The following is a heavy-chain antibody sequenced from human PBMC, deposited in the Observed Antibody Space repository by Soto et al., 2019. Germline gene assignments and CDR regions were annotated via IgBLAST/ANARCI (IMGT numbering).Heavy chain of an antibody. J-gene: IGHJ3*02. Sequence: SETLSLTCSVSGGSISSHSHYWGWIRQPPGKGLEWIGCIYYSGSNYYNTSLKSRVTISVDTSKNQFSLKLSSVTAADTAVYYCARDLGHYDILTGYYDPGLRAFDIWGQGTMVTVSS. V-gene: IGHV4-39*07. CDR2: IYYSGSN. CDR1: GGSISSHSHY. D-gene: IGHD3-9*01. CDR3: ARDLGHYDILTGYYDPGLRAFDI.